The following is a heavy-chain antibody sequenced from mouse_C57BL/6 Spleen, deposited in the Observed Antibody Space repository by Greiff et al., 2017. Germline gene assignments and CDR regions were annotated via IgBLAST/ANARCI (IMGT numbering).Heavy chain of an antibody. CDR1: GYTFTDYY. CDR3: ARSLPGRDYFDY. CDR2: INPNTGGT. Sequence: EVQLQQSGPELVKPGASVKISCKASGYTFTDYYMNWVKQSHGKSLEWIGDINPNTGGTSYNQKFKGKATLTVDKSSSTAYMELRSLTSEDSAVYYCARSLPGRDYFDYWGQGTTLTVSS. V-gene: IGHV1-26*01. J-gene: IGHJ2*01.